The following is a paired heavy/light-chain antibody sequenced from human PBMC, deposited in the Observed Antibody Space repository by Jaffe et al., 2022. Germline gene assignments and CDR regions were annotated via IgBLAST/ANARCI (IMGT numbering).Heavy chain of an antibody. CDR3: ARGVVGITMAYY. J-gene: IGHJ4*02. Sequence: QVQLQESGPGLVKPSQTLSLTCTVSSGSISSDIYDWSWIRQPAGKGLEWIGRIYTSGSPNYNPSFKSRVTMSVDTSRNQFSLKLNSVTAADTAVYYCARGVVGITMAYYWGQGTLVTVSS. D-gene: IGHD3-22*01. CDR2: IYTSGSP. V-gene: IGHV4-61*02. CDR1: SGSISSDIYD.
Light chain of an antibody. V-gene: IGLV4-60*03. CDR3: ETWDSNTRV. J-gene: IGLJ3*02. CDR1: RAHSNYI. Sequence: QPVLTQSSSASASLGSSVKLTCTLSRAHSNYIIAWHQQQPGKAPRFLMNIEGSGSYNRGSGVSDRFSGYSSGADRCLTISDLQSEDEADYYCETWDSNTRVFGGGTKLTVL. CDR2: IEGSGSY.